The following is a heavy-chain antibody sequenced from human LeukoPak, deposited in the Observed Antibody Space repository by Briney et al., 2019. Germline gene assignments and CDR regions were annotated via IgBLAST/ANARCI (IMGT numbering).Heavy chain of an antibody. V-gene: IGHV4-59*01. CDR1: GGSISSYY. D-gene: IGHD3-9*01. J-gene: IGHJ6*02. Sequence: SETLSLTCTVSGGSISSYYWSWIRQPPGKGLEWIGDIYYSGSTNYNPSLKSRVTISVDTSKNQFSLKLSSVTAADTAVYYCARANVLRYFDWFPGGMDVWGQGTTVTVSS. CDR3: ARANVLRYFDWFPGGMDV. CDR2: IYYSGST.